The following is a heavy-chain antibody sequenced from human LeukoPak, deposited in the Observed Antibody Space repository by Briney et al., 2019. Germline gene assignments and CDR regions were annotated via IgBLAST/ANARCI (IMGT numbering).Heavy chain of an antibody. CDR3: ARDQRTYYYYMDV. J-gene: IGHJ6*03. Sequence: PVQPLDSPSVVNTSGGTRYYADSVKGRFTISRDNAKNSLYLQMNSLRAEDTAVYYCARDQRTYYYYMDVWGKGTTVTVSS. CDR2: VNTSGGTR. V-gene: IGHV3-11*04.